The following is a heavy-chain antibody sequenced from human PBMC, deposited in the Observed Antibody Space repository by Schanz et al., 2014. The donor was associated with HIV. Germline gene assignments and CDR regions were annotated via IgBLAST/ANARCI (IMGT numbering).Heavy chain of an antibody. Sequence: QVQLVESGGGVVRPGRSLRLSCTATGFTFNVYGMHWVRQAPGKGLEWVARISPDGDTQHYADSLKGRFTISRDNFKNTLDLQMDSLRPDDTAVYYGAKGDTSSSVFDLWGRGTLVTVSS. CDR1: GFTFNVYG. CDR3: AKGDTSSSVFDL. D-gene: IGHD6-6*01. CDR2: ISPDGDTQ. V-gene: IGHV3-30*18. J-gene: IGHJ2*01.